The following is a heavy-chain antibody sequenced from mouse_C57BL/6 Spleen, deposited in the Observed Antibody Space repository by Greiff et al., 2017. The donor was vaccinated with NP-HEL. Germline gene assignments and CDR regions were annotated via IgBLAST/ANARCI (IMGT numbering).Heavy chain of an antibody. V-gene: IGHV1-18*01. D-gene: IGHD2-5*01. J-gene: IGHJ3*01. CDR3: ARRYAISNYPAWFAY. CDR2: INPNNGGT. Sequence: EVQLQQSGPELVKPGASVKIPCKASGYTFTDYNMDWVKQSHGKSLEWIGDINPNNGGTIYNQKFKGKATLTVDKFSSTAYMELRSLTSEDTAVYYCARRYAISNYPAWFAYWGQGTLVTVSA. CDR1: GYTFTDYN.